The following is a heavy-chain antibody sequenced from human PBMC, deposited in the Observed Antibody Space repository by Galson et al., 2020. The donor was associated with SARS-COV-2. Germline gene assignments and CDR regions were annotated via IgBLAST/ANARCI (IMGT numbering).Heavy chain of an antibody. CDR1: GFTFDDYG. CDR2: INWNGGST. V-gene: IGHV3-20*01. Sequence: GGSLRLSCAASGFTFDDYGMSWVRQAPGKGLEWVSGINWNGGSTGYADSVKGRFTISRDNAKNSLYLQMNSLRAEDTALYHCARGGPSSSSGYFDYWGQGTLVTVSS. D-gene: IGHD6-6*01. J-gene: IGHJ4*02. CDR3: ARGGPSSSSGYFDY.